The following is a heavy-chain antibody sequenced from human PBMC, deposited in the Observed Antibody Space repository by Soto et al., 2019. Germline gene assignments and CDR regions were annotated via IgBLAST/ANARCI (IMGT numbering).Heavy chain of an antibody. D-gene: IGHD3-10*01. J-gene: IGHJ4*02. Sequence: SVKVSCKASGGTFSSYTISWVRQAPGQGLEWMGRIIPILGIANYAQKFQGRVTITADKSTSTAYMELSSLRSEDTAVYYCAIRAYYYGSGSYYNPFDYWGQGTLVTVSS. CDR1: GGTFSSYT. CDR3: AIRAYYYGSGSYYNPFDY. CDR2: IIPILGIA. V-gene: IGHV1-69*02.